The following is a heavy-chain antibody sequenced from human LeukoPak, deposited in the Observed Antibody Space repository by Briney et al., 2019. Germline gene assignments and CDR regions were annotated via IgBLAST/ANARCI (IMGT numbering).Heavy chain of an antibody. J-gene: IGHJ4*02. V-gene: IGHV3-33*01. CDR1: GFTFSSYG. Sequence: GRSLRLSRAASGFTFSSYGMHWVRQAPGKGLEWVAVIWYDGTNKYYADSVKGRFTISRDNSKNTLFLQMNSLRAEDTAVYYCARAAYDSSSYLTLWGQGTLVTVSS. CDR3: ARAAYDSSSYLTL. D-gene: IGHD3-22*01. CDR2: IWYDGTNK.